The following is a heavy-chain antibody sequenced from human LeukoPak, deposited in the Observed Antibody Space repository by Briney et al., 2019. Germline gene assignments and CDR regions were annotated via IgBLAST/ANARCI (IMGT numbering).Heavy chain of an antibody. J-gene: IGHJ4*02. CDR2: ISSTSNTI. V-gene: IGHV3-11*04. CDR1: GFTFSDYY. Sequence: SGGSLRLSCAASGFTFSDYYMSWIRQAPGKGLEWVSYISSTSNTIYYADSVKGRFTISRDNAKNSLYLQMNSLRAEDTAVYYCARGTSGWYRGGLDYWGQGTLVTVSS. D-gene: IGHD6-19*01. CDR3: ARGTSGWYRGGLDY.